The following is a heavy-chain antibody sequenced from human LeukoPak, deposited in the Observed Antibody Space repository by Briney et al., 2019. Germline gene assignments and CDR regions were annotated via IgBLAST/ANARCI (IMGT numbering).Heavy chain of an antibody. CDR1: GFTFSSYA. J-gene: IGHJ6*03. D-gene: IGHD2-8*01. CDR3: AKDRCSNGIGCLYYYMDV. V-gene: IGHV3-23*01. Sequence: PGGSLRLSCAASGFTFSSYAMSWVRQAPGKGLKWVSGFRGSGLSTFYADSVRGRFTISRDNSKNILYLQMNSLRAEDTAVYYCAKDRCSNGIGCLYYYMDVWGKGTMVTISS. CDR2: FRGSGLST.